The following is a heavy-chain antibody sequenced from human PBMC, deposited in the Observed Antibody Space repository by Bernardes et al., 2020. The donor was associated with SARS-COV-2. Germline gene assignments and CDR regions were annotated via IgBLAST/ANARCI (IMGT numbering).Heavy chain of an antibody. J-gene: IGHJ4*02. CDR1: GFTFSAYW. CDR2: INSDGRST. V-gene: IGHV3-74*01. Sequence: GGSLRLSCAASGFTFSAYWMHWVSQAPGKGLVWVSRINSDGRSTTYADFVKGRFTISRDNAKNTLFLQMNSLRADDTAVYYCVRGPSDGHGRFEYWGQGIPVTVSS. D-gene: IGHD5-18*01. CDR3: VRGPSDGHGRFEY.